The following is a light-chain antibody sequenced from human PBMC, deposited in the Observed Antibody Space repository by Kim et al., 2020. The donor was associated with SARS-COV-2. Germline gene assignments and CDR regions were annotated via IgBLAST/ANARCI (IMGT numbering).Light chain of an antibody. Sequence: QSALTQPASVSGSLGQSITISCTGTSSDVGSYNLVSWYQQHPGKAPQLMISEVSQRPSGVSNRFSGSKSGNTASLTISGLQAEDEADYFCCSYAGSSTLAFGGGTQLTVL. J-gene: IGLJ2*01. CDR2: EVS. CDR1: SSDVGSYNL. CDR3: CSYAGSSTLA. V-gene: IGLV2-23*02.